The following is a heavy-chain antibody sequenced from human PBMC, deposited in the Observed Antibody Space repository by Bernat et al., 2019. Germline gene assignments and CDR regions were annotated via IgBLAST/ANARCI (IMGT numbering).Heavy chain of an antibody. CDR1: GGTFSSYA. CDR2: IIPIFGTA. Sequence: QVQLVQSGAEVKKPGSSVKVSCKASGGTFSSYAISWVRQAPGQGLEWMGGIIPIFGTANYAQKFQGRVTITADESTSTAYMELSSLRSEDTAVYYCAWIYVWGSYRYRHWFDPWGQGTLVTVSS. CDR3: AWIYVWGSYRYRHWFDP. D-gene: IGHD3-16*02. J-gene: IGHJ5*02. V-gene: IGHV1-69*01.